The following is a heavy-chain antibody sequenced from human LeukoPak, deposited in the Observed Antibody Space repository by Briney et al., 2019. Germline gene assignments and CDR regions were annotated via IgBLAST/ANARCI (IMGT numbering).Heavy chain of an antibody. Sequence: GGSLRLSCAASGFTFSSYWMSWVRQAPGKGLEWVANIKQDGSERYYVDSVEGRFTVSRDNAKNSLYLQMSSLRAEDTAVYYCARVSEGCSSTSCYTWPGYYYMDVWGKGTTVTVSS. CDR1: GFTFSSYW. V-gene: IGHV3-7*01. CDR3: ARVSEGCSSTSCYTWPGYYYMDV. D-gene: IGHD2-2*02. J-gene: IGHJ6*03. CDR2: IKQDGSER.